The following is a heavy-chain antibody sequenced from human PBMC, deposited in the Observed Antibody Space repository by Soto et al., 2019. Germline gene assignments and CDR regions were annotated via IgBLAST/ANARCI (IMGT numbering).Heavy chain of an antibody. Sequence: QVQLVQSGAEVKKPGASVKLSCKASGYTFTTYYIHWVRQAPGQGLEWMGIINPSGGGTTYAQKFQGRVNMTSDTSASTVYMELSSLRSEDTAVYYCARYGVVQTKVDWFDPWGQGTLVTVSS. V-gene: IGHV1-46*01. CDR1: GYTFTTYY. CDR3: ARYGVVQTKVDWFDP. D-gene: IGHD2-21*01. J-gene: IGHJ5*02. CDR2: INPSGGGT.